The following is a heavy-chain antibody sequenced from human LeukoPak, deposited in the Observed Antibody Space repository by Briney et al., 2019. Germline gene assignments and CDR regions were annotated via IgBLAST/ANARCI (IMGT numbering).Heavy chain of an antibody. D-gene: IGHD2-15*01. CDR3: ARDPGYCSGGSCYSFDY. Sequence: GASVKVSSKASGYTFTGYYMHWVRQAPGQGLEWMGRINPNSGGTNYAQKFQGRVTMTRDTSISTAYMELSRLRSDDTAVYYCARDPGYCSGGSCYSFDYWGQGTLVTVSS. CDR2: INPNSGGT. CDR1: GYTFTGYY. J-gene: IGHJ4*02. V-gene: IGHV1-2*06.